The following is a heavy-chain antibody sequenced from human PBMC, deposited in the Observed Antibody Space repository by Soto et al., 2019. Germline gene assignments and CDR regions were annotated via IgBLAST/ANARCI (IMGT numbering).Heavy chain of an antibody. D-gene: IGHD6-13*01. Sequence: PSETLSLTCTVSGGSISSSDYYWGWIRQPPGKGLEWIGSIYYSGSPYNNPSLKSRVTISVDTSKNQFSLKLNSVTAADTAVYYCARHKAAANYGGYYFDYWGQGTLVTVSS. CDR3: ARHKAAANYGGYYFDY. CDR1: GGSISSSDYY. V-gene: IGHV4-39*01. CDR2: IYYSGSP. J-gene: IGHJ4*02.